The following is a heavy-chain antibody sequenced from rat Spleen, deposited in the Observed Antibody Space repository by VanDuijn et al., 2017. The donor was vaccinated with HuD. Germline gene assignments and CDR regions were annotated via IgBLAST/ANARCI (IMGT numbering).Heavy chain of an antibody. CDR3: ARHNIGTTPFAY. D-gene: IGHD1-5*01. J-gene: IGHJ3*01. V-gene: IGHV5-25*01. CDR1: GFTFSNYD. CDR2: ISTSGGST. Sequence: EVQLVESGGGLVQPGRSLKLSCAASGFTFSNYDMAWVRQAPTKGLEWVASISTSGGSTYYRDSVKGRFPVSRDNAKSTLYLQMDSLRSEDTATYYCARHNIGTTPFAYWGQGTLVTVSS.